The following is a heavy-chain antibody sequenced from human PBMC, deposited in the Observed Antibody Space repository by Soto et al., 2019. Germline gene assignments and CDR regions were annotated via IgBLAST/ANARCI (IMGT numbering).Heavy chain of an antibody. J-gene: IGHJ5*02. CDR1: GGTFSSYG. CDR3: ARDRGIAVAGSGGNWLDP. Sequence: QVQLVQSGAEVKKPGSSVKVSCKASGGTFSSYGTSWVRQAPGQGLEWMGGIIPAFRKANYAQKFQGRVTITADESTSTAYMELSSLRSEDTAVYYCARDRGIAVAGSGGNWLDPWGQGTLVTVSS. D-gene: IGHD6-13*01. V-gene: IGHV1-69*01. CDR2: IIPAFRKA.